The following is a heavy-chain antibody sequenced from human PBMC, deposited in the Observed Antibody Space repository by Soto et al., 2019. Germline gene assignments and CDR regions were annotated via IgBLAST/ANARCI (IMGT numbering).Heavy chain of an antibody. CDR1: GYTLNEEA. D-gene: IGHD4-17*01. Sequence: QVQLVQSGAEVKKPGASVKVSCKVSGYTLNEEAMHWVRQAPGKGLEWLGGFDPDEAETIYAQHFQGRVTMTEDTSTDTVYMELSSLRSEDTALYFCTTYHGDYNFDHWGQGTLVTVSS. V-gene: IGHV1-24*01. J-gene: IGHJ5*02. CDR3: TTYHGDYNFDH. CDR2: FDPDEAET.